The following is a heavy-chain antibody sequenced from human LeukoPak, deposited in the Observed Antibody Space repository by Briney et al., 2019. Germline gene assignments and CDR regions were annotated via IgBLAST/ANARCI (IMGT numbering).Heavy chain of an antibody. CDR2: IYYSGST. J-gene: IGHJ6*03. V-gene: IGHV4-59*01. D-gene: IGHD3-9*01. CDR1: GGSISSYY. CDR3: ARDRSPYYDILTGYYYYYYYMDV. Sequence: SETLSLTCTVSGGSISSYYWSWIRQPPGKGLEWIGYIYYSGSTNYNPSLKSRVTISVDTSKNQFSLKLSSVTAADTDVYYCARDRSPYYDILTGYYYYYYYMDVWGKGTTVTVSS.